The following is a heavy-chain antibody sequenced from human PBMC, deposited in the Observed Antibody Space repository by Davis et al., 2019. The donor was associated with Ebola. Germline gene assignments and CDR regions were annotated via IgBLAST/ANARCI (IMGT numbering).Heavy chain of an antibody. CDR2: IRGDESDK. D-gene: IGHD5-18*01. V-gene: IGHV3-30*02. CDR1: GFTFSSYH. CDR3: ARRSGYNYGYEGMDV. J-gene: IGHJ6*04. Sequence: GESLKISCAASGFTFSSYHMHWVRQAPGKGLEWVAFIRGDESDKWYADSVKGRFTISRDNAKNTLYLQMNSLRAEDTAVYYCARRSGYNYGYEGMDVWGKGTTVTVSS.